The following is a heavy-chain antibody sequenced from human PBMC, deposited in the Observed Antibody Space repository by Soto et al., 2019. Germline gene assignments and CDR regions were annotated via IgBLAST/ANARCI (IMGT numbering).Heavy chain of an antibody. CDR3: AADATAWQQMVPSDY. V-gene: IGHV1-58*01. CDR2: IAVGSGYT. D-gene: IGHD2-8*01. Sequence: SVEFSCKASGFTFTSSAFQWVRQARGQRLEWIGWIAVGSGYTNYAQRFQDRVTLTRDMSTATTYMELSRLTSEDTAIYYCAADATAWQQMVPSDYWGQGTLVTVSS. CDR1: GFTFTSSA. J-gene: IGHJ4*02.